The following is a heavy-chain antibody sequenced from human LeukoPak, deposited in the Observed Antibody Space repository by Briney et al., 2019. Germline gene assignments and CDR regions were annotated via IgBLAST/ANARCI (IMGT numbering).Heavy chain of an antibody. CDR2: INPNSGGT. J-gene: IGHJ4*02. CDR1: GYTFTGYY. Sequence: ASVKVSCKASGYTFTGYYMHWVRQAPGQGLEWMGRINPNSGGTNYAQKFQGRVTMTRDTSISTAYMELSRLRSDDTAVYYCARGLAYCSGGSCYPSPDYWGQGTLVTVSS. D-gene: IGHD2-15*01. CDR3: ARGLAYCSGGSCYPSPDY. V-gene: IGHV1-2*06.